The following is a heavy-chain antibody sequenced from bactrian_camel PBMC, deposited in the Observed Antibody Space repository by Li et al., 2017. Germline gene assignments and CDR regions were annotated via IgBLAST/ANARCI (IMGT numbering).Heavy chain of an antibody. V-gene: IGHV3S53*01. J-gene: IGHJ4*01. D-gene: IGHD2*01. CDR2: MDSAGSA. CDR3: ATGLLPYCSGQYCYTQYNY. CDR1: SNVGD. Sequence: SGGGSVQAGGSLRLSCGYTSNVGDMAWFRQAPGKEREGVAAMDSAGSANYADSVKGRFAISKDNDRNTLNLQMNSLKPEDTAVCYCATGLLPYCSGQYCYTQYNYWGQGTQVTVS.